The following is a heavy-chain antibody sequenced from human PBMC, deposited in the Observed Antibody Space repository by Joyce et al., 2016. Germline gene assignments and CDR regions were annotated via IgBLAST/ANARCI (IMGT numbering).Heavy chain of an antibody. CDR3: TTVDNYYDSSGYHYFNY. D-gene: IGHD3-22*01. CDR1: GYTFSVSA. V-gene: IGHV1-3*01. CDR2: INAGNGKT. J-gene: IGHJ4*02. Sequence: QVQLVQSGAEVKKPGASVKVSCKASGYTFSVSAMQWVRQAPGQRLEWMGWINAGNGKTQYSQKFQGRVTITRDTSANTVYVELSSLRSEDTAIYYCTTVDNYYDSSGYHYFNYWGQGTLVTVSS.